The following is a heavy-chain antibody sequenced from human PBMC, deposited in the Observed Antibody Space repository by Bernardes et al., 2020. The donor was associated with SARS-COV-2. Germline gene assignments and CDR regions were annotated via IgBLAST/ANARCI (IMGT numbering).Heavy chain of an antibody. J-gene: IGHJ4*02. CDR1: GYPFTSYD. CDR3: ANVLGEHCYGDFSSRVIDH. V-gene: IGHV3-23*01. CDR2: ISGRGGST. D-gene: IGHD2-21*02. Sequence: SCKASGYPFTSYDINWVRQAPGEGLEWVSVISGRGGSTVYADSVKGRFTMSRDSSKNTGYLEMNSLRVEDTATYYCANVLGEHCYGDFSSRVIDHWRQGTRVTVSS.